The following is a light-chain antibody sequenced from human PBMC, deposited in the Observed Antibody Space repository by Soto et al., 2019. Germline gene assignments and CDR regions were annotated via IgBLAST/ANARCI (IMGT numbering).Light chain of an antibody. CDR2: GAS. CDR3: QQYGSSPPRT. J-gene: IGKJ1*01. CDR1: QSDTNDS. Sequence: VLTPSPGILSCTSRGRANHSFTAIQSDTNDSLACYQQKPRQAPTLLIYGASTRSTDVPDRLSGGGSGADFSLPTSRLEPEDFAVYYCQQYGSSPPRTFGQGTKVDIK. V-gene: IGKV3-20*01.